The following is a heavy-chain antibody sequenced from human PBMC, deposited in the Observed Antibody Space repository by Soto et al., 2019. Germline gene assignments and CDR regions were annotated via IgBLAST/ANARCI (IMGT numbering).Heavy chain of an antibody. D-gene: IGHD2-2*01. CDR3: ARGGDCSKTSCYWARLYYGLDV. V-gene: IGHV3-13*01. J-gene: IGHJ6*02. CDR1: GFTFSSYD. CDR2: IGTAGDT. Sequence: LRLSCAASGFTFSSYDMHWVRQATGKGLEWVSAIGTAGDTYYSGSVKGRFTVSRENVKNSLYLQMNSLRAGDTAVYYCARGGDCSKTSCYWARLYYGLDVWDQGTTVTVSS.